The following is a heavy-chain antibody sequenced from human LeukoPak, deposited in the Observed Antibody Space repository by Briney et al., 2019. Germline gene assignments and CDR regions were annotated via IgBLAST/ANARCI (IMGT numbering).Heavy chain of an antibody. CDR1: GGSISNSSYY. CDR2: IFHSGST. J-gene: IGHJ4*02. V-gene: IGHV4-39*01. D-gene: IGHD3-10*02. CDR3: ARHSSYVSPVRY. Sequence: PSETLSLTCTVSGGSISNSSYYWGWIRQPPGKGLEWIGSIFHSGSTYYNPSLKSRVTISVDTSKNQFSLKLSSVTAADTAVYFCARHSSYVSPVRYWGQGTLVTVSP.